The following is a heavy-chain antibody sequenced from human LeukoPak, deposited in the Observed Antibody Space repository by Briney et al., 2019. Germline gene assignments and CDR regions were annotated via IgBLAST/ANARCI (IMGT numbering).Heavy chain of an antibody. J-gene: IGHJ4*02. D-gene: IGHD3-22*01. V-gene: IGHV4-39*01. CDR1: GDSISTSNSY. Sequence: ASETLSLTCTVSGDSISTSNSYWGWIRQPPGKGLEWIGSIYYSGNTYYNASLKSRVTISVDTSKNQFSLKFTSVTAADTAVYYCARGRIGYPLRYWGQGTLVIVSS. CDR3: ARGRIGYPLRY. CDR2: IYYSGNT.